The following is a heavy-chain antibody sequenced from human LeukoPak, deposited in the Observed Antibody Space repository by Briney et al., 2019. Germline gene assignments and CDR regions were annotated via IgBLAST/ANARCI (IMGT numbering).Heavy chain of an antibody. CDR1: GYTFTNHY. D-gene: IGHD2-21*02. V-gene: IGHV1-46*01. J-gene: IGHJ4*02. CDR2: ISPGGGGT. CDR3: ARGGVVAVVTATDYYFDY. Sequence: GASVKVSCKASGYTFTNHYMHWVRQAPGQGLEWMGIISPGGGGTRYAQKFQGRVTMTRDTSTSTVYMELSSLRSEDTAVYYCARGGVVAVVTATDYYFDYWGQGTLVTVSS.